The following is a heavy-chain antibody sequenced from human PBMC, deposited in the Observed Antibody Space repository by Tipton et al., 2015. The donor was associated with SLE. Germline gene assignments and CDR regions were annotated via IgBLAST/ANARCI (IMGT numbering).Heavy chain of an antibody. V-gene: IGHV4-34*01. J-gene: IGHJ5*02. CDR1: GGTSRDYF. D-gene: IGHD6-13*01. CDR2: VSHRGTT. Sequence: TLSLTCAVYGGTSRDYFWSWIRQPPGKGLEWIGEVSHRGTTNYNPSLDSRVTISLDRFNNQFTLKMTSVTAADTAVYYCARVPRGYSSSWDLVGWFDPWGQGTLVTVSS. CDR3: ARVPRGYSSSWDLVGWFDP.